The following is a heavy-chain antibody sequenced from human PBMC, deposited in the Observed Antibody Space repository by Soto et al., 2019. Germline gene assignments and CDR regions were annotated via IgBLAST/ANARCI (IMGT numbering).Heavy chain of an antibody. J-gene: IGHJ4*02. CDR1: GGSISSNDYY. Sequence: QVQLQESGPGLVKPSQTLSLTCTVSGGSISSNDYYWSWIRQLPGKGLEWIGYIYYSGSTYYNPSLKSRGSISVDTSKNQFSLILYSVTAADTAVYYCARDQGGYTIFDYWGQGTLVTVSS. D-gene: IGHD5-18*01. CDR2: IYYSGST. V-gene: IGHV4-31*03. CDR3: ARDQGGYTIFDY.